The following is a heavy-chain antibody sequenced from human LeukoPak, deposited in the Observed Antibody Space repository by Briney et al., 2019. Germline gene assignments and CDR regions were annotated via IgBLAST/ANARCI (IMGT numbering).Heavy chain of an antibody. D-gene: IGHD3-10*01. CDR1: GFTFSSYA. CDR3: AKIHYSDSGHYNEIDY. V-gene: IGHV3-21*01. CDR2: ISSSSSYI. J-gene: IGHJ4*02. Sequence: PGGSLRLSCAASGFTFSSYAMHWVRQAPGKGLEWVSSISSSSSYIYYADSVKGRFIISRDNSKNTLYLQMNSLRAEDTAVYYCAKIHYSDSGHYNEIDYWGQGNPVTVSS.